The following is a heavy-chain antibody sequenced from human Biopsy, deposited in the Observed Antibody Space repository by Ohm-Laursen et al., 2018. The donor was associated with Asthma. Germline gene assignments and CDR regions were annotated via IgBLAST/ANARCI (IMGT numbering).Heavy chain of an antibody. CDR2: INPNSGGT. V-gene: IGHV1-2*06. Sequence: GDSVKVSCKAYGSTFIGCHIHWMRQAPGQELESMGRINPNSGGTNYAQKFQGRVTMTRDTSISTAYMEVSRLRSDDTAVYYCARGQKSAGDRWFDPWGQGTLVTVSS. D-gene: IGHD6-13*01. CDR1: GSTFIGCH. CDR3: ARGQKSAGDRWFDP. J-gene: IGHJ5*02.